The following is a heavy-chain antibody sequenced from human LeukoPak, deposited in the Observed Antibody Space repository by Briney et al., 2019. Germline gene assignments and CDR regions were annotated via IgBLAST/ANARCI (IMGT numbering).Heavy chain of an antibody. D-gene: IGHD2-2*02. J-gene: IGHJ3*02. Sequence: ASVKVSCKASGYTFTGYYMHWVRQAPGQGLEWMGWINPNSGGTNYAQKFQGRVTMTRDTSISTAYMELSRLRSDDTAVYYCAREDCSSTSCYNSDAFDIWGQGTMVTVSS. CDR2: INPNSGGT. CDR3: AREDCSSTSCYNSDAFDI. V-gene: IGHV1-2*02. CDR1: GYTFTGYY.